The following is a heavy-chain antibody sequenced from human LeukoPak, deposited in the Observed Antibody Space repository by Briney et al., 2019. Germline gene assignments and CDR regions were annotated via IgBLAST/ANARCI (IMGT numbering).Heavy chain of an antibody. Sequence: ASVRVSCKASGYTFTGYYVHGVRQAPGQGLEWMVWINSNSGGTKDAQKFQGRVTMTRDTSISTAYMELSRLRSDDTAVYYCARSVEQLANFDYWSQGTLVTVSS. CDR3: ARSVEQLANFDY. CDR2: INSNSGGT. J-gene: IGHJ4*02. D-gene: IGHD6-19*01. V-gene: IGHV1-2*02. CDR1: GYTFTGYY.